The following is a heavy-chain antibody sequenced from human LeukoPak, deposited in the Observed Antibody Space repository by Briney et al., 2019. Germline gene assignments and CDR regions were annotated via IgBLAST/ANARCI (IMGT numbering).Heavy chain of an antibody. D-gene: IGHD5-24*01. CDR3: ARIYGRDGYNYFDH. Sequence: ASVKVSCKASGYTFTSYYMHWVRQAPGQGLEWMGIINPSGGSTAYAQKFQGRVTKTRDTSTTTVHMELSSLRSEDTAVYYCARIYGRDGYNYFDHWGQGTLVTVSS. J-gene: IGHJ4*02. CDR1: GYTFTSYY. CDR2: INPSGGST. V-gene: IGHV1-46*01.